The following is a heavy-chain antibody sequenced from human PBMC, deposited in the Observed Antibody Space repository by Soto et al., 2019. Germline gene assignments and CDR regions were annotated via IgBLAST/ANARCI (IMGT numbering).Heavy chain of an antibody. CDR1: GFTFSTYG. CDR2: IRYAGSNK. V-gene: IGHV3-33*01. D-gene: IGHD6-19*01. Sequence: QAHLVESGGGVVQPGRSLRLSCAASGFTFSTYGMHWVRQAPGKGLEWVAIIRYAGSNKYYADSVKGRFTISRDDSKNTLYLQINSLRVEDTAVYSCARDASAYDGGWYIRGFDPWGEGTLVTVSS. CDR3: ARDASAYDGGWYIRGFDP. J-gene: IGHJ5*02.